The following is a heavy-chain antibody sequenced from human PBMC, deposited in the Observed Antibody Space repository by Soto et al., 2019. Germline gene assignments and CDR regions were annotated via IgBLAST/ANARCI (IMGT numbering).Heavy chain of an antibody. CDR3: ARDYYDSSGYYAFSLD. CDR1: GGSISSGDYY. Sequence: SETLSLTCTVSGGSISSGDYYWSWIRQPPGKGLEWIGYIYYSGSTYYNPPLKSRVTISVDTSKNQFSLKLSSVTAADTAVYYCARDYYDSSGYYAFSLDWGRGTLVTVSS. D-gene: IGHD3-22*01. CDR2: IYYSGST. J-gene: IGHJ4*02. V-gene: IGHV4-30-4*01.